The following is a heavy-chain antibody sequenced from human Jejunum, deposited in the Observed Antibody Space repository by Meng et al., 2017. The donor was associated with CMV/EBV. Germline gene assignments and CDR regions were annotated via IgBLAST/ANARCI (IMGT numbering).Heavy chain of an antibody. CDR3: ARASRVLGGFDY. CDR2: INTSVGYT. J-gene: IGHJ4*02. Sequence: QVHVVQAGAEGKKPGASVKVSCKAYGYTFTNYYMHWVRQAPGQGLEWMGIINTSVGYTSHAQKFQGRVTMTRDTSTSTVHMEVSSLRSADTAVYYCARASRVLGGFDYWGQGTLVTVSS. CDR1: GYTFTNYY. D-gene: IGHD3-16*01. V-gene: IGHV1-46*01.